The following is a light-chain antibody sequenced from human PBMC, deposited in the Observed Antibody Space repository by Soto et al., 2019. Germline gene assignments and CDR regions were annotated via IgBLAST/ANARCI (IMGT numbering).Light chain of an antibody. CDR2: DVN. J-gene: IGLJ1*01. CDR3: SSYTSIPALV. V-gene: IGLV2-14*01. CDR1: SSDVGGYNS. Sequence: QSALTQPASVSGSPGQSITISCTGTSSDVGGYNSVSWYQQHPGKVPKIMIYDVNIRPSGVPDRFSGSKSGNTASLTISGLQAEDEADYYCSSYTSIPALVFGTGTKVTVL.